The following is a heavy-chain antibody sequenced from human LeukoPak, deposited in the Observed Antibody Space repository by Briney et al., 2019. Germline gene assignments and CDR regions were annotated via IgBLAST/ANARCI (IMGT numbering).Heavy chain of an antibody. V-gene: IGHV3-23*01. D-gene: IGHD3-3*01. CDR2: IYASGAST. CDR1: GFTFRSYA. J-gene: IGHJ4*02. Sequence: GGSLRLSCAASGFTFRSYAMSWVRQAPGQGLEWVSIIYASGASTNYADSVRGRFTTFRDNSNNMVYLQMSSLRAEDTAVYYSATDFEQDSWSGHSDWGQGTLVTVSS. CDR3: ATDFEQDSWSGHSD.